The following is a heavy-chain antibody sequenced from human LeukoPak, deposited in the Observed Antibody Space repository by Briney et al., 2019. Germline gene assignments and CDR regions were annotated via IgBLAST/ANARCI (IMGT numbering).Heavy chain of an antibody. D-gene: IGHD2-15*01. J-gene: IGHJ3*02. Sequence: PGGSLRLSCAASGFTFSSYEMNWVRQAPGKGLEWVSYISSFSSTIYYADSVMGRFTISRDNSKNTLYLQMNSLRVEDTAVYYCARVSPSPGYSLTSFDIWGQGTMVTVSS. CDR2: ISSFSSTI. CDR1: GFTFSSYE. V-gene: IGHV3-48*01. CDR3: ARVSPSPGYSLTSFDI.